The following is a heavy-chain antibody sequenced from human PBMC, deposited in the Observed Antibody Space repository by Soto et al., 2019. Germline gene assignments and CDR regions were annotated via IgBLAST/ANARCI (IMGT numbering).Heavy chain of an antibody. V-gene: IGHV3-23*01. Sequence: EVQLLESGGGLVQPGGSLRLSCAASGFIFSTHAMRWLRQAPGKGLEWVSVMSGSGGSKYYADSVKGRFTISSDTSKNTLALQMGSLRAEDTAVYYCGTYWGTYDDITYAFDSWGQGTRVTVSS. CDR1: GFIFSTHA. D-gene: IGHD3-9*01. CDR3: GTYWGTYDDITYAFDS. CDR2: MSGSGGSK. J-gene: IGHJ3*02.